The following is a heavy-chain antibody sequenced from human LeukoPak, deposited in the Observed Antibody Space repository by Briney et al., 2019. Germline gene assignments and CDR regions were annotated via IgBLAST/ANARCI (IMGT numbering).Heavy chain of an antibody. J-gene: IGHJ4*02. Sequence: GGSLRLSCAASGFTFDDYAMRWVRQAPGKGLEWVSGISWNSGSIGYADSVKGRFTISRDNAKNPLYLQMNSLRAEDTALYYCAKDSESITIFGSFDYWGQGTLVTVSS. CDR1: GFTFDDYA. V-gene: IGHV3-9*01. D-gene: IGHD3-3*01. CDR2: ISWNSGSI. CDR3: AKDSESITIFGSFDY.